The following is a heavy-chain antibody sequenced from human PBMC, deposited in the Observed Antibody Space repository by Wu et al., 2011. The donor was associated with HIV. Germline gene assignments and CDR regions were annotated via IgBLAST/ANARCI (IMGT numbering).Heavy chain of an antibody. CDR1: GYTFSNYD. D-gene: IGHD3-10*01. Sequence: QVQLVQSGAEVRKPGASVKVSCKASGYTFSNYDINWVRQAPGQGLEWMGWLNPKSGNTGFGRRFQGRVALTRDTSINTAYMELSSLRFEDTAVYYCARGRGLQAFDIWGQGTMVTVSS. V-gene: IGHV1-8*02. CDR3: ARGRGLQAFDI. CDR2: LNPKSGNT. J-gene: IGHJ3*02.